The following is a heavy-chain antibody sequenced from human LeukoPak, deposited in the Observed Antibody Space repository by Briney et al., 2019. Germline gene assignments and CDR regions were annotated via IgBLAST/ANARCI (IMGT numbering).Heavy chain of an antibody. D-gene: IGHD3-22*01. CDR3: ARVGGGAYDSSGYYYVFFDY. Sequence: PGGSLRLSCAASGFTFSDYYMSWLRQAPGKGLEWVSYSSSSGSTIYYADSVKGRFTISRDNAKSSLYLQMNSLRAEDTAVYHCARVGGGAYDSSGYYYVFFDYWGQGTLVTVSS. V-gene: IGHV3-11*01. J-gene: IGHJ4*02. CDR1: GFTFSDYY. CDR2: SSSSGSTI.